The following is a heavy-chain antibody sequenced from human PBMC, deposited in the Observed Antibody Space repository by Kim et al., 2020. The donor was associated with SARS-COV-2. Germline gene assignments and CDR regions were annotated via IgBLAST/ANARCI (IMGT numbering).Heavy chain of an antibody. Sequence: ASVKVSCKASGYTFTSYAMNWVRQAPGQGLEWMGWINTNTGNPTYAQGFTGRFVFSLDTSVSTAYLQISSLKAEETAVYYCARAYSSRMEYYYYGMDVWGQGTTVTVSS. CDR3: ARAYSSRMEYYYYGMDV. CDR2: INTNTGNP. V-gene: IGHV7-4-1*02. D-gene: IGHD6-13*01. J-gene: IGHJ6*02. CDR1: GYTFTSYA.